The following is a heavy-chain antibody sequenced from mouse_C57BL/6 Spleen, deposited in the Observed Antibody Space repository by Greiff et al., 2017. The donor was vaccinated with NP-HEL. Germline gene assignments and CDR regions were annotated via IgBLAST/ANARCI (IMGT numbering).Heavy chain of an antibody. D-gene: IGHD6-1*01. V-gene: IGHV1-81*01. Sequence: QVQLKESGAELARPGASVKLSCKASGYTFTSYGISWVKQRTGQGLEWIGEIYPRSGNTYYNEKFKGKATLTADKSSSTAYMELRSLTSEDSAVYFCAGGNGGFAYWGQGTLVTVAA. CDR2: IYPRSGNT. CDR3: AGGNGGFAY. J-gene: IGHJ3*01. CDR1: GYTFTSYG.